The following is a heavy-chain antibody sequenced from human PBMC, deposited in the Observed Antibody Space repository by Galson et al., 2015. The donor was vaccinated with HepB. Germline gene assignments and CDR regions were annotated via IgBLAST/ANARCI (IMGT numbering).Heavy chain of an antibody. CDR3: ARAGEYYYDSSGYLGGRYFDY. V-gene: IGHV4-31*03. Sequence: TLSLTCTVSGGSISSGAYYWSWIRQHPGKGLEWIGYIYYSGITYYNPSLKSRVTISVDTSQNQFSLKLSSVTAADTAVYYCARAGEYYYDSSGYLGGRYFDYWGQGTLVTVSS. CDR1: GGSISSGAYY. CDR2: IYYSGIT. J-gene: IGHJ4*02. D-gene: IGHD3-22*01.